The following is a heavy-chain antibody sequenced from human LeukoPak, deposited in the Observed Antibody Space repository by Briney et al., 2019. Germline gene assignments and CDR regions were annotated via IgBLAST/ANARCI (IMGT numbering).Heavy chain of an antibody. Sequence: PGRSLRLSCAASGFTFSSYGMHWVRQAPGKGLEWVAVIWYDGSNKYYADSVKGRFTISRDNSKNTLFLQMNSLRPEDTAVYYCVRDFGSSGWSRDNYFDSWGQGTLVTVSS. D-gene: IGHD6-19*01. J-gene: IGHJ4*02. CDR3: VRDFGSSGWSRDNYFDS. CDR1: GFTFSSYG. V-gene: IGHV3-33*01. CDR2: IWYDGSNK.